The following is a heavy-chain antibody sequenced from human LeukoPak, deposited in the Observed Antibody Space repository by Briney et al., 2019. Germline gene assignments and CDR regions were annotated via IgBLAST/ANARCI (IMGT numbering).Heavy chain of an antibody. CDR1: GGTFSSYA. J-gene: IGHJ4*02. CDR3: ARGRYDSSGYYSENYYFDY. D-gene: IGHD3-22*01. V-gene: IGHV1-69*05. Sequence: GASVKVSCKASGGTFSSYAISWVRQAPGQGLEWMGRIIPIFGTANYAQKFQGRVTIATDESTSTAYMELSSLRSEDTAVYYCARGRYDSSGYYSENYYFDYWGQGTLVTVSS. CDR2: IIPIFGTA.